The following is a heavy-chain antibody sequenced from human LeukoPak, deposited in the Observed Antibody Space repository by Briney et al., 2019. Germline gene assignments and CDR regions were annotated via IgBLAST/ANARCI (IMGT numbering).Heavy chain of an antibody. V-gene: IGHV3-33*06. CDR1: GFTFSSYG. D-gene: IGHD5-12*01. Sequence: GRSLRLSFAASGFTFSSYGMHWARQAPGKGLEWVAVIWYDGSNKYYSDSVKGRFTISRDNSKNTLYLQMNSLRAEDTAVYYCAKDLGGGYGIFDYWGQGTLVTVSS. CDR3: AKDLGGGYGIFDY. J-gene: IGHJ4*02. CDR2: IWYDGSNK.